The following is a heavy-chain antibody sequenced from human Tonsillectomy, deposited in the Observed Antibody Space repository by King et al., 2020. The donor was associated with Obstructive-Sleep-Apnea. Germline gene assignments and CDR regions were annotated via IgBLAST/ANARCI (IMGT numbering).Heavy chain of an antibody. CDR1: GFSLSTSAVG. CDR2: IYWDDDK. V-gene: IGHV2-5*02. Sequence: ITLKESGPTVVKPTQTLTLTCTFSGFSLSTSAVGVGWIRQPPGKALEWLAFIYWDDDKRYSPSLKNRLTITKDTSNNQVVLTMTNMDPVDTATYYWDPPIRFATGETGGFDPWGQGTLVTVSS. D-gene: IGHD3-16*01. J-gene: IGHJ5*02. CDR3: DPPIRFATGETGGFDP.